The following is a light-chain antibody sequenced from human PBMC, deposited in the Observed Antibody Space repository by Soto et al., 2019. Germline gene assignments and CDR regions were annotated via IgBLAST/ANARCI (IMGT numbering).Light chain of an antibody. J-gene: IGKJ2*02. CDR3: QQSFSTPRT. CDR1: QRIGTY. V-gene: IGKV1-39*01. CDR2: AAS. Sequence: DIQMTQFPPSLSASVGDRVTITCRTSQRIGTYLNWYQQEPGKAPNLLIFAASSLQSGVPIRFTGSGSGTEFTLTISSLQPEDLGTYYCQQSFSTPRTFGQGTKVEIK.